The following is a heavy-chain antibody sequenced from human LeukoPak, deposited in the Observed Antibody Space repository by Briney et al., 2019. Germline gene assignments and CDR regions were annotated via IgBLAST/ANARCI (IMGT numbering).Heavy chain of an antibody. J-gene: IGHJ5*02. CDR2: IYYSGST. CDR3: VRSHSSGFNWFDP. CDR1: GGSISSSSYY. D-gene: IGHD6-19*01. V-gene: IGHV4-39*07. Sequence: SETLSLTCTVSGGSISSSSYYWGWIRQPPGKGLEWIGSIYYSGSTYYNPSLKSRVTISVDTSKNQFSLKLSSVTAADTAVYYCVRSHSSGFNWFDPWGQGTLVTVSS.